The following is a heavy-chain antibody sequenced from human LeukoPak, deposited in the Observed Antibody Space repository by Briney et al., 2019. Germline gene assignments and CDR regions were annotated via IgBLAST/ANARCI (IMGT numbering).Heavy chain of an antibody. V-gene: IGHV1-18*01. D-gene: IGHD1-7*01. CDR3: ARRELHFRDFDY. CDR2: ISAYNGNT. CDR1: GGTFSSYA. Sequence: ASVKVSCKASGGTFSSYAISWVRQAPGQGLEWMGWISAYNGNTNYAQKLQGRVTMTTDTSTSTAYMELRSLRSDDTAVYYCARRELHFRDFDYWGQGTLVTVSS. J-gene: IGHJ4*02.